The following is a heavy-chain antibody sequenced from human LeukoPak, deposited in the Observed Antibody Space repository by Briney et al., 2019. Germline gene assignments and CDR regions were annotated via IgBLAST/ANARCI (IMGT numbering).Heavy chain of an antibody. V-gene: IGHV3-30*18. CDR1: GFTFSSYG. CDR2: ISYDGSNK. Sequence: GRSLRLSCAASGFTFSSYGMHWVRQAPGKGLEWVAVISYDGSNKYYADSVKGRFTISRDNSKNTLYLQMNSLRAEDTAVYYCAKVWPSGGKDYWGQGTLVTVSS. D-gene: IGHD1-26*01. CDR3: AKVWPSGGKDY. J-gene: IGHJ4*02.